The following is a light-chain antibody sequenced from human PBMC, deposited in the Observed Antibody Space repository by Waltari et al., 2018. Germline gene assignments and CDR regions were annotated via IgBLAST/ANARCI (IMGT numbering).Light chain of an antibody. CDR2: GAS. Sequence: EIVLTQSPATLSLSPGERATLSCRASQSVSNFLAWYQQKPGQAPRLLISGASSRAAGIPARFSGSGSGTDFTLTISSLEAEDFAVYYCQQYHTPPATFGQGTKLEIK. V-gene: IGKV3-11*01. CDR1: QSVSNF. J-gene: IGKJ2*01. CDR3: QQYHTPPAT.